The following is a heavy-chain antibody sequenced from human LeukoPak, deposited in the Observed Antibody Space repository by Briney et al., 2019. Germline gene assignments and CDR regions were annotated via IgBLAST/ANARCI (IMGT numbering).Heavy chain of an antibody. CDR2: IYYSGST. Sequence: PSETLSLTCTVSGGSISSGDSYWSWIRQPPGKGLEWIGYIYYSGSTYYNPSLKSRVTISVDTSKNQFSLKLSSVTAADTAVYYCASVSNRVAFDIWGQGTMVTVSS. D-gene: IGHD3-16*01. CDR3: ASVSNRVAFDI. J-gene: IGHJ3*02. V-gene: IGHV4-30-4*01. CDR1: GGSISSGDSY.